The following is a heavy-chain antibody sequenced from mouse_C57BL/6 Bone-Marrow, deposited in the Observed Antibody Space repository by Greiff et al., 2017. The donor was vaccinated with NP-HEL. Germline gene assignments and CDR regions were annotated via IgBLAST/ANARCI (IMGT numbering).Heavy chain of an antibody. J-gene: IGHJ3*01. CDR1: GFTFTDYY. CDR3: ARSYYDYDGGFAY. D-gene: IGHD2-4*01. V-gene: IGHV7-3*01. CDR2: IRNKANGYTT. Sequence: EVKVVESGGGLVQPGGSLSLSCAASGFTFTDYYMSWVRQPPGKALEWLGFIRNKANGYTTEYSASVKGRFTISRDNSQSILYLQMNALRAEDSATYYCARSYYDYDGGFAYWGQGTLVTVSA.